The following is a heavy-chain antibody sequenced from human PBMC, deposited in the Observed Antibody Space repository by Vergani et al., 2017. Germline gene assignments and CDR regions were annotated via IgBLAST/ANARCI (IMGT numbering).Heavy chain of an antibody. D-gene: IGHD3-3*01. Sequence: EVQLVQSGAEVKTPGESLRISCKCSGYSFTSYWISLVRQMPGKGLEWMGRIDPSDSYTNYSPSFQGHVTISADKSISTAYLQWSSLKASDTAMYYCASFLYLGVDPVCWGQGTLVTVSS. J-gene: IGHJ4*02. CDR1: GYSFTSYW. CDR2: IDPSDSYT. V-gene: IGHV5-10-1*03. CDR3: ASFLYLGVDPVC.